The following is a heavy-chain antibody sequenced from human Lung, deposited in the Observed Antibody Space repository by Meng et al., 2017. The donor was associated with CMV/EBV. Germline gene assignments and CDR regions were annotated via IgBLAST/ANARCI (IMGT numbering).Heavy chain of an antibody. Sequence: VQLVQSGAWVKRRGASVKISCQASGYSFSGFYLNWARQAPGHGLEWLGRVNPISDDTHLAQKFEGRITVTRGATINTAFMELTRLRPDNTAVYYCAKSSDNGWSSWGPGTLVTVSS. V-gene: IGHV1-2*06. CDR3: AKSSDNGWSS. CDR1: GYSFSGFY. CDR2: VNPISDDT. J-gene: IGHJ4*01. D-gene: IGHD6-19*01.